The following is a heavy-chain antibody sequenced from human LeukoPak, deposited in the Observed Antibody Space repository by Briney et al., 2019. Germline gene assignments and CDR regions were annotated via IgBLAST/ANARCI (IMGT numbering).Heavy chain of an antibody. CDR1: GDSLRGYF. V-gene: IGHV2-70*11. D-gene: IGHD4/OR15-4a*01. CDR2: IDWDDDI. Sequence: TLSLTCTVSGDSLRGYFWTCLRQPPGKALEWLARIDWDDDIYYSTSLKTRLTISKDTSKNQVVLTMTNMDPVDTATYYCAWMTLVGGIDYWGQGTLVTVSS. J-gene: IGHJ4*02. CDR3: AWMTLVGGIDY.